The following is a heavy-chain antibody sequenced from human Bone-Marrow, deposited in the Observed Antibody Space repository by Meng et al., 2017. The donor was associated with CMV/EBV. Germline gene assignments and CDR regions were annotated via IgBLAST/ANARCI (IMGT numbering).Heavy chain of an antibody. CDR1: GGSISSSSYY. CDR3: ARNSPREGIYY. CDR2: IYYSGST. D-gene: IGHD3-3*02. V-gene: IGHV4-39*01. J-gene: IGHJ4*02. Sequence: SETLSLTCTVSGGSISSSSYYWGWIRQPPGKGLEWIGSIYYSGSTYYNPSLKSRVTISVDTSKNQFSLKLSSVTAADTAVYYCARNSPREGIYYYGQGTLVTVSS.